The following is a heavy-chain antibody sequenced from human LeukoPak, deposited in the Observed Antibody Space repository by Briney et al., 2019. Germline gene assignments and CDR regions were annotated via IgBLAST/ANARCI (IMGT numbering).Heavy chain of an antibody. J-gene: IGHJ4*02. CDR1: GFTFGNFW. CDR3: ARGMTTVTTAFDY. D-gene: IGHD4-17*01. V-gene: IGHV3-7*01. CDR2: IKQDGSEK. Sequence: GGSLRLSCAASGFTFGNFWMSWVRQAPGKGLEWVANIKQDGSEKYYVDSVKGRFTISRDNAKNSLYLQMNSLRAEDTAVYYCARGMTTVTTAFDYWGQGTLVTVSS.